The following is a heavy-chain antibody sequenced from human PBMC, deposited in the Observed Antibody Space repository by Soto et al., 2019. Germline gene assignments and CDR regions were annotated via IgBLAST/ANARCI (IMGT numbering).Heavy chain of an antibody. D-gene: IGHD2-21*02. CDR3: ATRVVTPRSHAFDS. V-gene: IGHV1-69*13. Sequence: ASVKVSCKASGGTFSSYAISWVRQAPGQGLEWMGGIIPIFGTANYAQKFQGRVTITADESTSTAYMELSSLRSEDTAVYYCATRVVTPRSHAFDSWGQGTMVTVSS. J-gene: IGHJ3*02. CDR1: GGTFSSYA. CDR2: IIPIFGTA.